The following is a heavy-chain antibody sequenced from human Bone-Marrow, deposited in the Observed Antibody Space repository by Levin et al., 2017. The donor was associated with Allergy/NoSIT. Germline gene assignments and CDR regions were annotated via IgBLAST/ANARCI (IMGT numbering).Heavy chain of an antibody. J-gene: IGHJ5*02. V-gene: IGHV1-8*01. Sequence: ASVKVSCKASGYTFTSYDINWVRQATGQGLEWMGWMNPNSGNTGYAQKFQGRVTMTRNTSISTAYMELSSLRSEDTAVYYCASGKYYYGSGSYYNVRWFDPWGQGTLVTVSS. CDR2: MNPNSGNT. CDR3: ASGKYYYGSGSYYNVRWFDP. CDR1: GYTFTSYD. D-gene: IGHD3-10*01.